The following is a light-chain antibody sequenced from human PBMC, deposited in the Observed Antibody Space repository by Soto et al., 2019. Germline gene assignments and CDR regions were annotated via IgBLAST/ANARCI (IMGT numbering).Light chain of an antibody. J-gene: IGLJ3*02. CDR1: SSNIGAHYD. Sequence: QSVLTQPPSVSGAPGQRVTISCTGSSSNIGAHYDVHWYQQLPGTAPTLLIYGNVNRPSGVPDRFSGSKSGNTASLTISGLQAEDEADYYCSSYASSDTLVFGGGTQLTVL. CDR3: SSYASSDTLV. CDR2: GNV. V-gene: IGLV1-40*01.